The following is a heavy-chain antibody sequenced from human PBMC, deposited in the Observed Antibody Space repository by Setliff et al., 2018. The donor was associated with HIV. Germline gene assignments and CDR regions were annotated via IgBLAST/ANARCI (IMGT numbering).Heavy chain of an antibody. J-gene: IGHJ4*02. V-gene: IGHV4-59*12. D-gene: IGHD5-18*01. Sequence: SETLSLTCTVSGGSISSYYWSWIRQPPGKGLEWIGYIYYSGSTNYNPSLKSRVTISVDKSNNQFSLNLTSVTAADTAVYYCARVPRQLLKGAAAYFDYWGQGTLVTVSS. CDR1: GGSISSYY. CDR3: ARVPRQLLKGAAAYFDY. CDR2: IYYSGST.